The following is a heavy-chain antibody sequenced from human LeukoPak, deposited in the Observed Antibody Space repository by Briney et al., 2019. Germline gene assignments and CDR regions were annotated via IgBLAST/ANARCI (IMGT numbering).Heavy chain of an antibody. Sequence: SVKVSCKASGGTFSSYAISWVRQAPGQGLEWMGRIIPIFGTANSAQKFQGRVTITTDEPTSTAYMELSSLRSEDTAVYYCASEYYYDSSGYYDNYMDVWGKGTTVTVSS. V-gene: IGHV1-69*05. J-gene: IGHJ6*03. D-gene: IGHD3-22*01. CDR1: GGTFSSYA. CDR2: IIPIFGTA. CDR3: ASEYYYDSSGYYDNYMDV.